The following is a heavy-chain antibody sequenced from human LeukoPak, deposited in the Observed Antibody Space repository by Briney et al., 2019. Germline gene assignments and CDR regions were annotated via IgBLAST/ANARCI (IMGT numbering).Heavy chain of an antibody. V-gene: IGHV3-30-3*02. Sequence: PRRSLRLSCAASGFTFSSYAMHWVRQAPGKGLEWVAVISYDGSNKYYADSVKGRFTISRDNSKNTLYLQMNSLRAEDTAMYYCAKRDSWGRGILVTVSS. CDR3: AKRDS. CDR1: GFTFSSYA. J-gene: IGHJ5*02. CDR2: ISYDGSNK.